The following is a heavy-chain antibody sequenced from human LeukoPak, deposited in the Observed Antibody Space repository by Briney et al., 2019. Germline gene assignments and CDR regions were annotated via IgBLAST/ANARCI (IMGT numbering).Heavy chain of an antibody. D-gene: IGHD6-13*01. V-gene: IGHV3-11*06. Sequence: GGSLRLSCAASGFTFSDYYMSWIRQAPGKGLEWVSYISSSSSYTNYADSVKGRFTISRDNSKNTLYLQMNSLRAEDTAVYYCASPPIAAAGDYWGQGTLVTVSS. CDR3: ASPPIAAAGDY. CDR2: ISSSSSYT. J-gene: IGHJ4*02. CDR1: GFTFSDYY.